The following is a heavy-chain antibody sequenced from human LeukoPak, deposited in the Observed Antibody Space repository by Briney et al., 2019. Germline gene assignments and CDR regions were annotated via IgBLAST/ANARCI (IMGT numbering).Heavy chain of an antibody. V-gene: IGHV3-30-3*01. Sequence: GGSLRLSCAASGLTFSSYAMHWVRQAPGKGLEWVAVISYDGSNKYYADSVKGRFTISRDNSKNTLYLQMNSLRAEDTAVYYCARESKGYDFWSGYFNNWFDPWGQGTLVTVSS. D-gene: IGHD3-3*01. CDR3: ARESKGYDFWSGYFNNWFDP. CDR2: ISYDGSNK. CDR1: GLTFSSYA. J-gene: IGHJ5*02.